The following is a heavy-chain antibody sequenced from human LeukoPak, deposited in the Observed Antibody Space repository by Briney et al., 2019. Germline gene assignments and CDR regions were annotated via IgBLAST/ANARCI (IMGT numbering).Heavy chain of an antibody. CDR1: GFTFSSYG. J-gene: IGHJ4*02. Sequence: PGGSLRLSCAASGFTFSSYGMHWGRQAPGKGLEWVAVIWYDGSNKYYADSVKGRFTISRDNSKNTLYLQMNSLRAEDTAVYYCARAESGYSPSYFDYWGQGTLVTVSS. CDR3: ARAESGYSPSYFDY. V-gene: IGHV3-33*01. CDR2: IWYDGSNK. D-gene: IGHD3-22*01.